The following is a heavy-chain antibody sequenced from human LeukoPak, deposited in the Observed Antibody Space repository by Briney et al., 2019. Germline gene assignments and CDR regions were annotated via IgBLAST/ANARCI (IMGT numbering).Heavy chain of an antibody. CDR2: MNPNSGNT. D-gene: IGHD6-13*01. J-gene: IGHJ6*03. CDR1: GGTFSSYA. Sequence: ASVKVSCKASGGTFSSYAINWVRQATGQGLEWMGWMNPNSGNTGYAQKFQGRVTITRNTSISTAYMELSSLRSEDTAVYYCARGGIAAAGSYYYYMDVWGKGTTVTVSS. V-gene: IGHV1-8*03. CDR3: ARGGIAAAGSYYYYMDV.